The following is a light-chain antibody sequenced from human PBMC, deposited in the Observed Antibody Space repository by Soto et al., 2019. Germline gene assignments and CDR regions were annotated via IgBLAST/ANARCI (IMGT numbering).Light chain of an antibody. V-gene: IGKV3-15*01. CDR2: GTS. J-gene: IGKJ5*01. Sequence: EIMMTQSPAAVSVTPGERATLSCRASQNIKNNLAWYQQKRGQGPRLLIFGTSTRATGIPARFSGSGSGTLFTLTITSLQSEDFAVYYCQQYNNWPLITFGQRTRLEI. CDR1: QNIKNN. CDR3: QQYNNWPLIT.